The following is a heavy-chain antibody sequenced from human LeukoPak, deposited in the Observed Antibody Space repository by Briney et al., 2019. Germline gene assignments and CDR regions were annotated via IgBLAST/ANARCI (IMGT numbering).Heavy chain of an antibody. V-gene: IGHV1-2*02. Sequence: ASVKVSCKASGYTFTGYYMHWVQQAPGQGLNWMGWINPNSGGSNYAQKFQGRVTMTRDTSISTAYMELSRLRSDDTAVYYCAREGCSTTSCYKWGYWGQGTLVTVSS. D-gene: IGHD2-2*02. CDR2: INPNSGGS. J-gene: IGHJ4*02. CDR3: AREGCSTTSCYKWGY. CDR1: GYTFTGYY.